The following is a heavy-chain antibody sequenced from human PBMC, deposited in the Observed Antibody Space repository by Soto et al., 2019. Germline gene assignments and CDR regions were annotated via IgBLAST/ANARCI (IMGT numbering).Heavy chain of an antibody. J-gene: IGHJ4*02. Sequence: PGGSLRLSCAASGFTFSSYGMHWVRQAPGKGLEWVAVIWYDGSNKYYADSVKGRFTISRDNSKNTLYLQMNSLRAEDTAVYYCARDLAVLRYFDWSQGVFDCWGQGTLVTVSS. CDR2: IWYDGSNK. V-gene: IGHV3-33*01. D-gene: IGHD3-9*01. CDR1: GFTFSSYG. CDR3: ARDLAVLRYFDWSQGVFDC.